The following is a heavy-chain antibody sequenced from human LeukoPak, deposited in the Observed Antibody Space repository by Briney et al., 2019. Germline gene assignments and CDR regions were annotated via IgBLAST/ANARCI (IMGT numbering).Heavy chain of an antibody. CDR2: INAGNGNT. CDR3: AREGSMVRGVIHY. J-gene: IGHJ4*02. D-gene: IGHD3-10*01. CDR1: GYTFTSYA. V-gene: IGHV1-3*01. Sequence: ASVKVSCKASGYTFTSYAMHWVRQAPGQRLEWMGWINAGNGNTKYPQKFQGRVTITRDTSASTAYMELSSLRSEDTAVYYCAREGSMVRGVIHYWGQGTLVTVSS.